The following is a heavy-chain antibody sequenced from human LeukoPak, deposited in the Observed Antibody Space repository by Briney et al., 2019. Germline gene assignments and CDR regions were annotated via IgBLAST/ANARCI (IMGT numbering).Heavy chain of an antibody. CDR2: INHSGST. CDR1: GGSFSGYY. Sequence: PSETLSLTCAVYGGSFSGYYWTWIRQPPGMGLEGMGEINHSGSTNYNPSLKSRVTISVDTSKNQFALKLSSLTAADTAVYYCARNSSSPFWGQGTLVTVSS. J-gene: IGHJ4*02. V-gene: IGHV4-34*01. CDR3: ARNSSSPF. D-gene: IGHD6-6*01.